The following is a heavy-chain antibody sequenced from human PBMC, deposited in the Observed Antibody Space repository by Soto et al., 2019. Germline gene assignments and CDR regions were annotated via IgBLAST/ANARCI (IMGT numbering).Heavy chain of an antibody. CDR3: TTWGNDY. Sequence: QLQLQESGPGLVKPSETLSLTCTVSGASISGSYYYWGWVRQPPGKGLEWIGSIYYTGTTYYSPSLKSRVTISVDTSKNQFSLKVRSVTAADTAVYFCTTWGNDYWGQGTLVTVSS. CDR1: GASISGSYYY. J-gene: IGHJ4*02. V-gene: IGHV4-39*01. CDR2: IYYTGTT. D-gene: IGHD7-27*01.